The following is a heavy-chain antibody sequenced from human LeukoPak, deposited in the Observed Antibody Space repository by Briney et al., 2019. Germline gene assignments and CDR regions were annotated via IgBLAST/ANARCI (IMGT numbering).Heavy chain of an antibody. CDR2: ISGSGGST. CDR1: GFTFSSYA. J-gene: IGHJ4*02. CDR3: AKGFYYYDSSGYYLFDY. D-gene: IGHD3-22*01. Sequence: GGSLRLSCAASGFTFSSYAMSWVRQAPGKGLEWVSAISGSGGSTYYADSVKGRFTISRDNSKNTLYLQMNSLRAEDTAVYYCAKGFYYYDSSGYYLFDYWGQGTLVTVSS. V-gene: IGHV3-23*01.